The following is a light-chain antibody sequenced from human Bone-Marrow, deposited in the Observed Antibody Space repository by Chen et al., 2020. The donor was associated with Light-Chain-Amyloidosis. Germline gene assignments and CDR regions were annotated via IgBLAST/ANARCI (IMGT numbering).Light chain of an antibody. CDR1: NIGSTS. CDR2: DDS. Sequence: SYVPTQPSSVSVAPGQTATFACGGNNIGSTSVHWYQQTPGQAPLLVVYDDSDRPSGIPERLSGSNAGNTATLTISRVEAGDEADYYCQVWDRSSDRPVFGGGTKLTVL. CDR3: QVWDRSSDRPV. V-gene: IGLV3-21*02. J-gene: IGLJ3*02.